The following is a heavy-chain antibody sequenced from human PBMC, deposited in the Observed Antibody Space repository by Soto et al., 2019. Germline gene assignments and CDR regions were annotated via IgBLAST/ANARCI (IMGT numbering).Heavy chain of an antibody. V-gene: IGHV3-23*01. Sequence: PGGSLRLSCAVSGFTFSSYAMSWVRQAPGKGLEWVSGISGSGGSTYSADSVKGRFTISRDNSRNTLFLQMNSLRPEDTAVYYCAKDRKRGSGWYWDYWGQGTLVTVSS. CDR1: GFTFSSYA. CDR2: ISGSGGST. D-gene: IGHD6-19*01. J-gene: IGHJ4*02. CDR3: AKDRKRGSGWYWDY.